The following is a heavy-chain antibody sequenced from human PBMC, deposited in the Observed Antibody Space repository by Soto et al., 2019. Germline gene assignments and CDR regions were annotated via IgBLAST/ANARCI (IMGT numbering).Heavy chain of an antibody. D-gene: IGHD2-8*01. CDR2: ISSSSSYI. Sequence: ESGGGLVKPGGSLRLSCAASGFTFSSYSMNWVRQAPGKGLEWVSSISSSSSYIYYADSVKGRFTISRDNAKNSLYLQMNSLRAEDTAVYYCARGLMVYAAFDYWGQGTLGTVSS. V-gene: IGHV3-21*01. CDR1: GFTFSSYS. CDR3: ARGLMVYAAFDY. J-gene: IGHJ4*02.